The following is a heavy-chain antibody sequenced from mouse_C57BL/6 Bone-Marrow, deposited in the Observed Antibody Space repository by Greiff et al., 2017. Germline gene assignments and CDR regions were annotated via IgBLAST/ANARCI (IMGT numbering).Heavy chain of an antibody. D-gene: IGHD1-1*01. CDR3: ARDYGSHWYFDV. V-gene: IGHV1-75*01. Sequence: VQLQQSGPELVKPGASVKISCKASGYTFTDYSINWVKQRPGQGLEWIGWIFPGSGSTYYNEKVKGQVTRTVDKSSSTAYMLLSSLTSEDSAVYFCARDYGSHWYFDVWGTGTTVTVSS. CDR1: GYTFTDYS. J-gene: IGHJ1*03. CDR2: IFPGSGST.